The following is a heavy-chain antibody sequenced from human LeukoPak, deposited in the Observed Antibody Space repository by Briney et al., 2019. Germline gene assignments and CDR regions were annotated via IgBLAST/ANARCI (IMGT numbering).Heavy chain of an antibody. CDR3: AKSSQRKTSSLVTFFDS. CDR2: ITGSGERT. J-gene: IGHJ4*02. D-gene: IGHD2-21*02. CDR1: GFTFTSYA. Sequence: PGGSLRLSCEASGFTFTSYALSWVRQAPGKGPEWVSVITGSGERTNYADSVKGRFTISRDTSRDTLFLQMTSLRTEGTAVYYCAKSSQRKTSSLVTFFDSWRQGTLVTVSS. V-gene: IGHV3-23*01.